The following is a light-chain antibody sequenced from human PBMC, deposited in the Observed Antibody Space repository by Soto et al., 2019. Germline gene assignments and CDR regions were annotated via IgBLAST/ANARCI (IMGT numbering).Light chain of an antibody. CDR1: QSVSSY. CDR2: DAS. V-gene: IGKV3-11*01. Sequence: EIVLTQSPATLSLSPGERATLSCRASQSVSSYLAWYQQKPGQAPGLLIYDASNRATGIPARFSGSGSGTDFTLTISILEPEDFAVNYPQPRSNRPPRLTFGGGTKVEIK. CDR3: QPRSNRPPRLT. J-gene: IGKJ4*01.